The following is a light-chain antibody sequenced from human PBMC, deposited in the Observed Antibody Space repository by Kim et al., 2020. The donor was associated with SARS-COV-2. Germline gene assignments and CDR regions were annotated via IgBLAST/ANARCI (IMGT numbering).Light chain of an antibody. CDR1: SAYSTYA. Sequence: QLVLTQAPSASASLGDSVTLTCTLSSAYSTYAIAWHQQQPQKGPRFLMKLNSDGSHTKGDGIPDRFSGSSSGAERYLTISSLQSEDEADYYCQTWATGIHVFGSGTKVTVL. J-gene: IGLJ1*01. CDR3: QTWATGIHV. CDR2: LNSDGSH. V-gene: IGLV4-69*01.